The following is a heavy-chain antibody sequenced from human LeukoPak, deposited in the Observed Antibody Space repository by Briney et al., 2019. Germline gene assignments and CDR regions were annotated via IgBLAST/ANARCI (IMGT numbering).Heavy chain of an antibody. CDR3: AHSAGQDEIFAGRFFDY. J-gene: IGHJ4*02. CDR2: IYWDDDK. V-gene: IGHV2-5*02. CDR1: GFSLSTSGVG. D-gene: IGHD3-3*01. Sequence: SGPTLVEPTQTLTLTCTFSGFSLSTSGVGVGWIRQPPGKALEWLALIYWDDDKRYSPSLKSRLTITKDTSKNQVVLTMTNMDPVDTATYYCAHSAGQDEIFAGRFFDYWGQGTLVTVSS.